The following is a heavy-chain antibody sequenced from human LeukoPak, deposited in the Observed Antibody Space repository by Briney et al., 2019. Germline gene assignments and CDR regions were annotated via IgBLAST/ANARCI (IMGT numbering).Heavy chain of an antibody. CDR2: ISTSSSYI. CDR3: ARAVGSGYYRHFDY. D-gene: IGHD3-3*01. V-gene: IGHV3-21*01. Sequence: PGGSPRLSCAASGFTFSSYSMNWVRQAPGKGLEWVSFISTSSSYIYYADSVKGRFTISRDNAKNSLDLQMNSLRAEDTALYYCARAVGSGYYRHFDYRGQGTLVTVSS. CDR1: GFTFSSYS. J-gene: IGHJ4*02.